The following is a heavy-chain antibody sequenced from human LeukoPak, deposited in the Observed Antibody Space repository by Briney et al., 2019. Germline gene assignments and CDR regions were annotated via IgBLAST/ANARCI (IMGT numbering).Heavy chain of an antibody. CDR1: AGSISSSSYY. V-gene: IGHV4-39*01. CDR2: IYYSGST. Sequence: PXETLSLTCTVSAGSISSSSYYWGWIRQPPGKGLEWIGSIYYSGSTYYNPPLKSRVTISLNTSKNQFSLKLSSVTAVDTAVYYCARQWGHYDFWSGYQYFFDYWGQGTLVTVSS. J-gene: IGHJ4*02. CDR3: ARQWGHYDFWSGYQYFFDY. D-gene: IGHD3-3*01.